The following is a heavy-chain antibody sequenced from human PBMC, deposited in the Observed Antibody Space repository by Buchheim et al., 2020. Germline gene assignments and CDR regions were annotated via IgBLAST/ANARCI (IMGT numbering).Heavy chain of an antibody. CDR1: GFTFSSNW. Sequence: EVQLVESGGGLVQPGGSLRLSCAASGFTFSSNWWNWVRQAPGKGLVWVSRINSDGRSTSYADSVKGRFTISRDNATTKLYLQMNSLRAVDTAVYYCARVRRDFWSGYYLIENYYGMDVWGQGTT. CDR2: INSDGRST. CDR3: ARVRRDFWSGYYLIENYYGMDV. J-gene: IGHJ6*02. D-gene: IGHD3-3*01. V-gene: IGHV3-74*01.